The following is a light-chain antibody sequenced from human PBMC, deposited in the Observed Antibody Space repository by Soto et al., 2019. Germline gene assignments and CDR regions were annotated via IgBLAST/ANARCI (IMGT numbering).Light chain of an antibody. J-gene: IGLJ1*01. Sequence: SYELTQPPSVSVSPGQTASITCSGDKLGDKYACWYQQKPGQSPVLVIYQDNKRPSGIPERFSGSNSGNTATLTISGTQAMDEADYYCQAWHSSSYVFGTGTQLTVL. CDR3: QAWHSSSYV. CDR2: QDN. CDR1: KLGDKY. V-gene: IGLV3-1*01.